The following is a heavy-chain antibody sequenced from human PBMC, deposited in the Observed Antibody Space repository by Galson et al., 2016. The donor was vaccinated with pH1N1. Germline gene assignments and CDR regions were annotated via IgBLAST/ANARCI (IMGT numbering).Heavy chain of an antibody. D-gene: IGHD3-16*01. CDR2: IYAGDSDT. Sequence: QSGAEVKKPGESLKISCKGSGSSFTTSWIGWVRQMPGKGLEWMGIIYAGDSDTRYSPSFQGQVTISVDKSINTAYLQWSSLEASDTARYCCATCHGSETAPVWVDYWGQGTLVTVSS. CDR1: GSSFTTSW. V-gene: IGHV5-51*01. J-gene: IGHJ4*02. CDR3: ATCHGSETAPVWVDY.